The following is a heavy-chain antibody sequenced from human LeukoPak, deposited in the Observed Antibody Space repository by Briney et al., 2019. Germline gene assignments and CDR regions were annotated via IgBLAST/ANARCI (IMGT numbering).Heavy chain of an antibody. V-gene: IGHV3-23*01. CDR3: AKDPGSFDI. Sequence: GGSLRLSCAASGFTFSSYAMSWVRQAPGQGLEWVASIRSSTSNTYYADSVKGRFTISRDNSRNTLYLQMNSLRAEDTAVYYCAKDPGSFDIWGQGTMVTVSS. J-gene: IGHJ3*02. CDR2: IRSSTSNT. CDR1: GFTFSSYA.